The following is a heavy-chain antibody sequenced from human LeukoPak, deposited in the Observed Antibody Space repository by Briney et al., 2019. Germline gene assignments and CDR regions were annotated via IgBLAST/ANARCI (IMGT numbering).Heavy chain of an antibody. Sequence: SETLSLTCTVSGDSISSSSYYWGWIRQPPGKGLEWIGSISYSGSTYYNPSLKSRITISVDTSKNQFSLKLSSVTAADTAVYYCARSSGTAMVFGSSSWYPDYWGQGTLVTVSS. J-gene: IGHJ4*02. V-gene: IGHV4-39*07. CDR1: GDSISSSSYY. CDR3: ARSSGTAMVFGSSSWYPDY. CDR2: ISYSGST. D-gene: IGHD6-13*01.